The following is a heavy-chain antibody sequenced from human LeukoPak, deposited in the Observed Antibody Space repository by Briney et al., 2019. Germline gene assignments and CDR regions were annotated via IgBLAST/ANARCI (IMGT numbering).Heavy chain of an antibody. Sequence: GGSLRLSCAASGFTFSRHWMNWVRQAPGKGLEWVSSISSSSSYIYYADSMKGRFTISRDNAKNSLYLQMNSLRAEDTAVYYCARDLYYDGSGGDLWGRGTLVTVSS. V-gene: IGHV3-21*06. CDR3: ARDLYYDGSGGDL. CDR1: GFTFSRHW. CDR2: ISSSSSYI. D-gene: IGHD3-22*01. J-gene: IGHJ2*01.